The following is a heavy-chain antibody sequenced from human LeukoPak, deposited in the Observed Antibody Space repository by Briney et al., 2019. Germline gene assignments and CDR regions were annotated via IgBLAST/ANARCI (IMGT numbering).Heavy chain of an antibody. Sequence: SETLSLTCTVSGGSISSSSYYWGWIRQPPGKGLEWIGSIYYSGSTYYNPSLKSRVTISVDTPKNQFSLKLSSVTAADTAVYYCARHVSSMVRGGTFDYWGQGTLVTVSS. J-gene: IGHJ4*02. CDR3: ARHVSSMVRGGTFDY. CDR1: GGSISSSSYY. V-gene: IGHV4-39*01. CDR2: IYYSGST. D-gene: IGHD3-10*01.